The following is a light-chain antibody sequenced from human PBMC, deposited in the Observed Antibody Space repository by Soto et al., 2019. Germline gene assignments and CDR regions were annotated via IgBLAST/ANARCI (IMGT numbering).Light chain of an antibody. CDR1: QGIINW. CDR3: QQYNSYEWK. V-gene: IGKV1-5*03. CDR2: KAS. J-gene: IGKJ1*01. Sequence: DIEMTQSPSSLTAAGGERLVITCRASQGIINWLSWYQQRPGRAPKLLLYKASSLRSGVPSRFSGSGSGTEFTLTISSLQPDDFATYYCQQYNSYEWKFGQGTKV.